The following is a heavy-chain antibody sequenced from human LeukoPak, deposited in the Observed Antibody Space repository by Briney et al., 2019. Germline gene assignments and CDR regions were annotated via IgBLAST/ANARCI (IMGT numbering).Heavy chain of an antibody. J-gene: IGHJ4*02. V-gene: IGHV1-69*13. CDR3: AREGIQLWSLDY. Sequence: SVKVSCKASGGTFSSYAISWVRQAPGQGLEWMGGIIPIFGTTNYAQKFQGRVTITADESTSTAYMELSSLRSEDTAVYYCAREGIQLWSLDYWGQGTLVTVSS. CDR1: GGTFSSYA. CDR2: IIPIFGTT. D-gene: IGHD5-18*01.